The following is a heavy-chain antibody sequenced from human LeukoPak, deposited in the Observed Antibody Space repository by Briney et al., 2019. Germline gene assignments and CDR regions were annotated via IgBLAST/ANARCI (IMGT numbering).Heavy chain of an antibody. CDR2: IFHSGTT. V-gene: IGHV4-59*12. Sequence: PSETLSLTCTVSGDSISNYCWSWVRQPPGKGLEWTGYIFHSGTTYYNPSLKSRVTISVDTSKNQFSLKLSSVTAADTAVYYCARRISGSYHFDSWGQGTLVAVSS. J-gene: IGHJ4*02. D-gene: IGHD1-26*01. CDR3: ARRISGSYHFDS. CDR1: GDSISNYC.